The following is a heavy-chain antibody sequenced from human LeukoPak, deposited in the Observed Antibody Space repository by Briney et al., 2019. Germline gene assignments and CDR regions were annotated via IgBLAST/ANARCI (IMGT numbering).Heavy chain of an antibody. Sequence: PGRSLRLSCAASGFTFRSYGMHWVRQAPGKGLEWVAVISYDGSNKYYADSVKGRFTISRDNSKNTLYLQMNSLRAEDTAVYYCAKGGHYDSSGYYIQIDWGQGTLVTVSS. CDR3: AKGGHYDSSGYYIQID. J-gene: IGHJ4*02. CDR2: ISYDGSNK. D-gene: IGHD3-22*01. V-gene: IGHV3-30*18. CDR1: GFTFRSYG.